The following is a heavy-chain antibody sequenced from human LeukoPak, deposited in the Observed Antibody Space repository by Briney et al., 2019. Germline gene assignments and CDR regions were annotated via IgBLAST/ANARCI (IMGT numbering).Heavy chain of an antibody. CDR1: GYSFSNYW. CDR3: ARTNLWFGELDAFDI. V-gene: IGHV5-51*01. CDR2: IYPDDSNT. Sequence: GESLKISCKGSGYSFSNYWIAWVRQMPRKGLEWMGIIYPDDSNTRYSPSFQGQVTISADKSISIASLQWSSLKASDTAMYYCARTNLWFGELDAFDIWGQGTLVTVSS. J-gene: IGHJ3*02. D-gene: IGHD3-10*01.